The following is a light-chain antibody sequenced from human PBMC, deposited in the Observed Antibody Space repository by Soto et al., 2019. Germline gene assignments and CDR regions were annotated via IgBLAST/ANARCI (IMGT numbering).Light chain of an antibody. CDR3: QQYDNLPLT. CDR2: DAS. J-gene: IGKJ4*01. V-gene: IGKV1-33*01. CDR1: QDITNY. Sequence: DIQMTQSPSPLSASVGDRVTITCQASQDITNYLNWYQQKPGKAPKLLIFDASNLETGVPSRFSGSGSGTDFTFTISSLQPEDIATYYCQQYDNLPLTFGGGTKVELK.